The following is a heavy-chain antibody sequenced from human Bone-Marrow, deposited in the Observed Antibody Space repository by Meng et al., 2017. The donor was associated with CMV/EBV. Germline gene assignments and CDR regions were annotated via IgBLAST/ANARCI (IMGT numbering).Heavy chain of an antibody. CDR1: GYTFTGYY. CDR3: ARANYDFWSGYPDWFDP. Sequence: ASVKVSCKASGYTFTGYYMHWVRQAPGQGLEWMGWINPNSGGTNYAQKFQGRVTMTRDTSISTAYMELSSLRSEDTAVYYCARANYDFWSGYPDWFDPWGQGTLVTVSS. CDR2: INPNSGGT. D-gene: IGHD3-3*01. J-gene: IGHJ5*02. V-gene: IGHV1-2*02.